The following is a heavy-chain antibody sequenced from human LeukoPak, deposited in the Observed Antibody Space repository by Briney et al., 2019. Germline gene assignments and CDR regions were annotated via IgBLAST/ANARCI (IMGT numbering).Heavy chain of an antibody. CDR3: ASHRAIVGVTLHI. CDR2: IYHSGST. Sequence: SETLSLTCAVSGGSISSSNWWSWVRQPPGKGLEWIGEIYHSGSTNYNPSLKSRATISVDKSKNQFSLKLSSVTAADTAIYYCASHRAIVGVTLHIWGQGTMVTVSS. CDR1: GGSISSSNW. D-gene: IGHD1-26*01. J-gene: IGHJ3*02. V-gene: IGHV4-4*02.